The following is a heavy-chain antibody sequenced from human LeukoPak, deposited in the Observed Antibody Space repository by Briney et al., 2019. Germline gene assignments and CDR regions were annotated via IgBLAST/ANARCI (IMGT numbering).Heavy chain of an antibody. CDR3: ASQSYGQSDY. D-gene: IGHD3-10*01. CDR2: INQDGSEK. J-gene: IGHJ4*02. V-gene: IGHV3-7*05. CDR1: GFTFSSYW. Sequence: PGGSLRLSCAASGFTFSSYWMSWVRQAPGKGLEWVANINQDGSEKNYVGSVRGRFTISRDNAKNSLYLQMNSLRAEDTAVYYCASQSYGQSDYWAQGTLVTVSS.